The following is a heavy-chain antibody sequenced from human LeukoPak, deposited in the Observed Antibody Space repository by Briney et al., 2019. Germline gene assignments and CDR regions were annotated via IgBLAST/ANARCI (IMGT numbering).Heavy chain of an antibody. V-gene: IGHV1-2*06. J-gene: IGHJ4*02. CDR1: GYTFTGYY. CDR2: INPNSGDT. D-gene: IGHD5-18*01. Sequence: ASVKVSCKASGYTFTGYYMHWVRQAPGQGLEWMGRINPNSGDTDHAQKFQGRVTMTRDTSISTAYMELSRLRSDVTAVYYCARGLQLWSSDYWGQGTLVTVSS. CDR3: ARGLQLWSSDY.